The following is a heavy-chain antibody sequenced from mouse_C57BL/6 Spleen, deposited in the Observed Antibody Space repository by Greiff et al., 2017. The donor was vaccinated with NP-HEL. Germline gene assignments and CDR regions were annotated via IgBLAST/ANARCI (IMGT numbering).Heavy chain of an antibody. CDR1: GFNIKNTY. CDR2: LDPATGNT. Sequence: DVQLQESVAELVRPGASVKLSCTASGFNIKNTYMHWVKPRPEQGLAWIGRLDPATGNTKYAPKFQGKATITADTSSNTAYLHLSSLTSEDTAIYYCAKAANYYDDDGFAYWGQVALVTVS. J-gene: IGHJ3*01. D-gene: IGHD2-4*01. CDR3: AKAANYYDDDGFAY. V-gene: IGHV14-3*01.